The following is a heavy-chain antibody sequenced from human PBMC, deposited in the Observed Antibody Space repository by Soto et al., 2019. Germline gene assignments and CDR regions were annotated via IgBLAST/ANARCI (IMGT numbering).Heavy chain of an antibody. D-gene: IGHD6-13*01. CDR3: AKGETSNWSDFAY. CDR2: VSGSGGGR. V-gene: IGHV3-23*01. J-gene: IGHJ4*02. Sequence: GALRLSCAASGFAFSNYAISWVRQAPGKGLEWVSVVSGSGGGRYYADSVKGRFTISRDNSKNTLYLQMNSLRAEDTAVYYCAKGETSNWSDFAYWGQGTLVTVSS. CDR1: GFAFSNYA.